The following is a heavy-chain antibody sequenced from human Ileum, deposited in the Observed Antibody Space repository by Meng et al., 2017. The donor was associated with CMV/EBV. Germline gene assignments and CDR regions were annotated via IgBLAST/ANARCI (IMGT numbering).Heavy chain of an antibody. Sequence: GGPLRLSCVASGFSFSTFEMSWVRQAPGKGLEWVSFIGVNSGYTRYAESVKGRFTVSRDNSRNTLHLEMDSLRAEDTALYYCVKGGWLDDWGQGTPVTVSS. V-gene: IGHV3-23*01. CDR3: VKGGWLDD. J-gene: IGHJ4*02. CDR2: IGVNSGYT. CDR1: GFSFSTFE. D-gene: IGHD5-12*01.